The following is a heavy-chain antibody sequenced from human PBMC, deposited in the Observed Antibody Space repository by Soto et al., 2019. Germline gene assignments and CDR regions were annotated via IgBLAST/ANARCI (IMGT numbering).Heavy chain of an antibody. CDR3: ARPAYFCSPDSCHPPFSF. CDR1: GFSLSTRGVG. J-gene: IGHJ4*02. D-gene: IGHD3-3*01. CDR2: IYWDDDK. Sequence: SGPTLVNPTQTLTLTCTFSGFSLSTRGVGVGWIRQPPGKALEWLALIYWDDDKRYSPSLKNRVSITKDTSKNQVVLTMTNMDPVDTATYYSARPAYFCSPDSCHPPFSFWGQGTLVTVSS. V-gene: IGHV2-5*02.